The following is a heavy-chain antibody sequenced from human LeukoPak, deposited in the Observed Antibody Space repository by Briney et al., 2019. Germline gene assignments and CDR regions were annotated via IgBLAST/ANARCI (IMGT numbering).Heavy chain of an antibody. V-gene: IGHV1-69*04. J-gene: IGHJ4*02. Sequence: SVKVSCKASGGTFSSYAISWVRQAPGQGLEWMGRIIPIFGIANYAQKFQGRVTITADKSTSTAYMELSSLRSEDTAVYYRASDQENYYDSSGYYFGDYWGQGTLVTVSS. CDR1: GGTFSSYA. CDR2: IIPIFGIA. CDR3: ASDQENYYDSSGYYFGDY. D-gene: IGHD3-22*01.